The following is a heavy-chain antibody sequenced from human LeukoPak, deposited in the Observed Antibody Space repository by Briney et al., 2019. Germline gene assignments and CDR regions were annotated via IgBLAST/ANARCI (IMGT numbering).Heavy chain of an antibody. D-gene: IGHD2-8*01. J-gene: IGHJ6*03. Sequence: PSETLSLTCAVYGGSFSGYYWSWIRQPPGKGLEWIGEINHSGSTNYNPSLKSRVTISVDTSKNQFSLKLSSVTAADTAVYYCAGRGTKSYYYYCYMDVWGKGTTVTVSS. CDR2: INHSGST. CDR3: AGRGTKSYYYYCYMDV. V-gene: IGHV4-34*01. CDR1: GGSFSGYY.